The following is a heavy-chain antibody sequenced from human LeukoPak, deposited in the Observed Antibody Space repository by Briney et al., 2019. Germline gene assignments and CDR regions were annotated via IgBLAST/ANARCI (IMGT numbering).Heavy chain of an antibody. Sequence: GGSLRLSCAASGFAFASFALSWVRQAPGKGLEWVSTITGSGGNTYYADSVKGRFTISRDNSKNSLYLQMNSLRAEDTAVYYCARGNYYGSGSHTAFDIWGQGTMVTVSS. V-gene: IGHV3-23*01. CDR3: ARGNYYGSGSHTAFDI. CDR1: GFAFASFA. CDR2: ITGSGGNT. D-gene: IGHD3-10*01. J-gene: IGHJ3*02.